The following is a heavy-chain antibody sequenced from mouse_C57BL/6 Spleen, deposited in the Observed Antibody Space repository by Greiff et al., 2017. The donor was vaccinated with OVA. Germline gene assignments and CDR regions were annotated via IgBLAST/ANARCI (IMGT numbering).Heavy chain of an antibody. CDR2: IDPSDSYT. CDR1: GYTFTSYW. Sequence: VQLQQPGAELVMPGASVKLSCKASGYTFTSYWMHWVKQRHGQGLEWIGEIDPSDSYTNYNQKFKGKSTLTVEKSSSTAYLQLSSLTSDDSAVYYCARTASVEGGFAYWGQGTLVTVSA. D-gene: IGHD1-1*01. J-gene: IGHJ3*01. CDR3: ARTASVEGGFAY. V-gene: IGHV1-69*01.